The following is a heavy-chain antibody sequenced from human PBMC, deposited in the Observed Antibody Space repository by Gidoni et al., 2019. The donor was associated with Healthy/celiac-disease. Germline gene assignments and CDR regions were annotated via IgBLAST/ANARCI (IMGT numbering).Heavy chain of an antibody. D-gene: IGHD3-10*01. CDR1: AFTFSSYA. J-gene: IGHJ4*02. V-gene: IGHV3-30*01. CDR2: ISYDGSNK. CDR3: ARVGGSGSYSFDY. Sequence: QVQLVESGGGVVQPGRSLRLSCAASAFTFSSYAMHWVRQAPGKGLEWVAVISYDGSNKYYADSVKGRFTISRDNSKNTLYLQMNSLRAEDTAVYYCARVGGSGSYSFDYWGQGTLVTVSS.